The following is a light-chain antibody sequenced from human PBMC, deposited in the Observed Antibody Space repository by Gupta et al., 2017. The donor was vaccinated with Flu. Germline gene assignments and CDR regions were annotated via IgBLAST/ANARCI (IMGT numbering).Light chain of an antibody. Sequence: QSVLTQPPAVSGAPGQRVTISCTGSSSNIGAGYDVHWYQQVPGTAPKLLIDVNNIRPSGVPARFSGSKSGTSASPTLTGLQADDEADYYCQSYDSNRSVGVFGSGTKLTVL. CDR2: VNN. CDR1: SSNIGAGYD. V-gene: IGLV1-40*01. J-gene: IGLJ1*01. CDR3: QSYDSNRSVGV.